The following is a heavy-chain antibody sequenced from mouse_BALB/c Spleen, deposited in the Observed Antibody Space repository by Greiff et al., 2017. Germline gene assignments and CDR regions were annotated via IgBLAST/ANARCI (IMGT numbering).Heavy chain of an antibody. D-gene: IGHD2-3*01. CDR2: ISNGGGST. CDR3: ARGDYHGWGAMDY. CDR1: GFTFSSYT. J-gene: IGHJ4*01. Sequence: DVHLVESGGGLVQPGGSLKLSCAASGFTFSSYTMSWVRQTPEKRLEWVAYISNGGGSTYYPDTVKGRFTISRDNAKNTLYLQMSSLKSEDTAMYYCARGDYHGWGAMDYWGQGTSVTVSS. V-gene: IGHV5-12-2*01.